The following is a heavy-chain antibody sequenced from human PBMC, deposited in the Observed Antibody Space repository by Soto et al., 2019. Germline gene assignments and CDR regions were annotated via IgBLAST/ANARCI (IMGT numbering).Heavy chain of an antibody. Sequence: QVQLQESGPGLVKPSETLSLTCTVSGGSIRTYYWNWIRQPPGKGLEWIGYMYYGGSTNYNPSLTSRVTVSGDTSQNDFSLKLTSVTAADTAVYYCARSTGYGDSYFDYWGRGTLVTVSS. CDR2: MYYGGST. J-gene: IGHJ4*02. CDR1: GGSIRTYY. V-gene: IGHV4-59*01. D-gene: IGHD4-17*01. CDR3: ARSTGYGDSYFDY.